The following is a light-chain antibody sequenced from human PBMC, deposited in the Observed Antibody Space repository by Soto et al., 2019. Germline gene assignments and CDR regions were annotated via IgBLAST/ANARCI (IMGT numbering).Light chain of an antibody. CDR3: QHYISSPAGFT. J-gene: IGKJ3*01. Sequence: EIVLTQSPGTLSLFPGERATLSCRASQSVSSTYFAWYRQKPGQPPSLLIYGASNRATGVPDRFSGSGSGPDFTLTISRLEPEDFAVYYGQHYISSPAGFTFGPGTTVDIK. CDR2: GAS. CDR1: QSVSSTY. V-gene: IGKV3-20*01.